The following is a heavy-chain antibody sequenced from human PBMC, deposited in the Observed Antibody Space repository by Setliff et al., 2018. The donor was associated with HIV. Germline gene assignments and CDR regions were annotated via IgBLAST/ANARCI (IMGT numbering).Heavy chain of an antibody. J-gene: IGHJ4*02. V-gene: IGHV1-18*04. CDR2: TYLGAT. CDR1: GYTFTSYG. CDR3: ATGGGQSFDY. D-gene: IGHD1-26*01. Sequence: GASVKVSCKTSGYTFTSYGMNWIRQAPGQGLEWMGWTYLGATNYAQRFRDRFTATTDTSTSTAYMELRGLSPDDTALYFCATGGGQSFDYWGQGTLVTV.